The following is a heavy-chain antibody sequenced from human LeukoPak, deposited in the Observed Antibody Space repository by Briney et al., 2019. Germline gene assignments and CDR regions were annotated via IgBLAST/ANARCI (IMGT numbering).Heavy chain of an antibody. Sequence: GGSLRLSCAASGFIFSSAVMSWVRQAPGKELEWVSAINSGSGTTYAESVKGRFTISRDNSRNTLYLQMNTLRAEDTAVYYCAKGSAGAGSYRPFDYWGQGALVTVSA. J-gene: IGHJ4*02. V-gene: IGHV3-23*01. CDR3: AKGSAGAGSYRPFDY. D-gene: IGHD3-10*01. CDR1: GFIFSSAV. CDR2: INSGSGTT.